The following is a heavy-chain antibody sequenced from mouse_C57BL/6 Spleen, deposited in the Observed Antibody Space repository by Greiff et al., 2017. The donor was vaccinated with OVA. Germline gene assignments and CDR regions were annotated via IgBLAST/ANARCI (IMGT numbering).Heavy chain of an antibody. CDR1: GYTFTDYY. V-gene: IGHV1-75*01. D-gene: IGHD1-1*01. CDR2: IFPGSGST. J-gene: IGHJ1*03. CDR3: AIYYGSSYWYFDV. Sequence: VKLQESGPELVKPGASVKISCKASGYTFTDYYINWVKQRPGQGLEWIGWIFPGSGSTYYNEKFKGKATLTVDKSSSTAYMLLSSLTSEDSAVYFCAIYYGSSYWYFDVWGTGTTVTVSS.